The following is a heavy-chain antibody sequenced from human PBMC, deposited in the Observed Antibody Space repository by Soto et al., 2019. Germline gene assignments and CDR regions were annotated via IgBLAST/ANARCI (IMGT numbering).Heavy chain of an antibody. J-gene: IGHJ6*02. CDR1: GFTVSSNY. V-gene: IGHV3-53*01. Sequence: GGSLRLSCAASGFTVSSNYMSWVRQAPGKGLEWVSVIYSGGSTYYADSVKGRFTISRDNSKNTLYLQMNSLRAEDTAVYYCARDPSHYYGMDVWGQGTMVTVSS. CDR2: IYSGGST. CDR3: ARDPSHYYGMDV.